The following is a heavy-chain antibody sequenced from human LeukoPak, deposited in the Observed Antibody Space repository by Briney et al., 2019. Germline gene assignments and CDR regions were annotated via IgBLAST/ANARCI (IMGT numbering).Heavy chain of an antibody. V-gene: IGHV3-74*01. CDR1: GFTFNTYW. CDR3: AREHSGSYFDY. J-gene: IGHJ4*02. D-gene: IGHD1-26*01. CDR2: IDSDGSDT. Sequence: GGSLRLSCAASGFTFNTYWFHWVRQAPGKGLVWVSRIDSDGSDTIYAGSVKGRFTISRDNAKSTVYLQMNSLRAEDTAVYYCAREHSGSYFDYWGQGTLVTVSS.